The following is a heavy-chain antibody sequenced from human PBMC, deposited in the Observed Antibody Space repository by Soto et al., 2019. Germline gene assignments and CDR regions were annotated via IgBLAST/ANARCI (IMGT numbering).Heavy chain of an antibody. CDR3: ARVSAPSTYYDSSGYYSDAFDI. D-gene: IGHD3-22*01. Sequence: ASVKVSCKASGYTFTSYYMHWVRQAPGQGLEWMGIINPSGGSTSYAQKFQGRVTMTRDTSTSTVYMELSSLRSEDTAVYYCARVSAPSTYYDSSGYYSDAFDIWGQGTMVTVSS. CDR1: GYTFTSYY. V-gene: IGHV1-46*01. CDR2: INPSGGST. J-gene: IGHJ3*02.